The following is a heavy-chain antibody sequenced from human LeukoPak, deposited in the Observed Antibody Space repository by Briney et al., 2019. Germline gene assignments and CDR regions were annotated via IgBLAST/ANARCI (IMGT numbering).Heavy chain of an antibody. V-gene: IGHV4-38-2*02. CDR1: GYSISSGYY. CDR2: IYHSGST. Sequence: SETLSLTCTVSGYSISSGYYWGWIRQPPGKGLEWIGSIYHSGSTYYNPSLKSRVTISVDTSKNQFSLKLSSVTAADTAVYYCARAFSYGGNSVFFDYWGQGTLVTVSS. CDR3: ARAFSYGGNSVFFDY. D-gene: IGHD4-23*01. J-gene: IGHJ4*02.